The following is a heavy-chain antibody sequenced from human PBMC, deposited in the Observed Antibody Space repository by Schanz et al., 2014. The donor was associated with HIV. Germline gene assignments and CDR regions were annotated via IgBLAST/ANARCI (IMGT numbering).Heavy chain of an antibody. J-gene: IGHJ4*02. CDR2: ISVNGATR. CDR1: GFTFTDNY. D-gene: IGHD3-10*01. Sequence: GQLVESGGGLVKPGGSLRLSCAASGFTFTDNYMSRIRQAPGKGAEWLSYISVNGATREYADSVKGRFTISRDNARTSLYLQMNSLRAEDTAVYYCARVFGRTYGLPDYWGQGTLVTVSS. V-gene: IGHV3-11*01. CDR3: ARVFGRTYGLPDY.